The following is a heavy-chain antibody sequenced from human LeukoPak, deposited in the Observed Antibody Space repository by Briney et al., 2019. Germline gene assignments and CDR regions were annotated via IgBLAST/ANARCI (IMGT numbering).Heavy chain of an antibody. CDR3: ARSYCSSTSCSHGYYYYYGMDV. V-gene: IGHV5-51*01. CDR1: GYSFTSYW. CDR2: IYPGDSDT. Sequence: GESLKISCKGSGYSFTSYWIGWVRQMPGKGLEWMGIIYPGDSDTRYSPSFQGQVTISADKSISTAYLQWSSLKASDTAMYYCARSYCSSTSCSHGYYYYYGMDVWGQGTTVTVSS. J-gene: IGHJ6*02. D-gene: IGHD2-2*01.